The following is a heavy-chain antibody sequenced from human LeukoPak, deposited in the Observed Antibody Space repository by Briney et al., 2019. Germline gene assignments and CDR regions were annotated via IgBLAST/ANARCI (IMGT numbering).Heavy chain of an antibody. Sequence: GSLRLSCAASGFTFSGSAMHWVRQASGKGLEWVGRIRSKANSYATAYAASVKGRFTISRDDSKNTAYLQMNSLRAEDTAVYYCARSPAGIAAAGRYYYYYMDVWGKGTTVTVSS. J-gene: IGHJ6*03. V-gene: IGHV3-73*01. CDR3: ARSPAGIAAAGRYYYYYMDV. CDR1: GFTFSGSA. D-gene: IGHD6-13*01. CDR2: IRSKANSYAT.